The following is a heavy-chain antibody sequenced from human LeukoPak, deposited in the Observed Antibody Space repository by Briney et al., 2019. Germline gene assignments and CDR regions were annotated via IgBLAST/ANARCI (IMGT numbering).Heavy chain of an antibody. CDR1: GYTLTELS. Sequence: GASVKVSCKVSGYTLTELSMHWVRQAPGKGLEWMGGFDPEDGETIYAQKFQGRVTMTEDTSTDTAYTELSSLRSEDTAVYYCATGPPSNYYGSGSYYSAFDYWGQGTLVTVSS. D-gene: IGHD3-10*01. V-gene: IGHV1-24*01. CDR2: FDPEDGET. J-gene: IGHJ4*02. CDR3: ATGPPSNYYGSGSYYSAFDY.